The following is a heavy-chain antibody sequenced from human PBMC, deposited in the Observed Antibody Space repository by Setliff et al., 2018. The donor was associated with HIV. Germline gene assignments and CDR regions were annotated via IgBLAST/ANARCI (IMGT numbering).Heavy chain of an antibody. CDR1: GAAIYSDTSF. D-gene: IGHD6-13*01. V-gene: IGHV4-39*07. Sequence: SETLSLTCTASGAAIYSDTSFWGWIRQSPGKGLEWIGTISYSGTTYYNPSLESRVSISIDTYMRQFSLTLTAMTAADTAIYYCVGDGISSKWHRLWGPGTRVTVSS. J-gene: IGHJ4*02. CDR2: ISYSGTT. CDR3: VGDGISSKWHRL.